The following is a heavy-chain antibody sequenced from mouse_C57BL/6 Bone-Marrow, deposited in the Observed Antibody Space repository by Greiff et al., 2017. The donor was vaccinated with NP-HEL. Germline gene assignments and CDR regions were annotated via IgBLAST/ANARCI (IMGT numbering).Heavy chain of an antibody. D-gene: IGHD1-1*01. CDR3: ARNYSSPYYFDY. V-gene: IGHV1-64*01. Sequence: QVQLQQPGAELVKPGASVKLSCKASGYTFTSYWMHWVKQRPGQGLEWIGMIHPNSGSTNYNEKFKSKATLTVDKSSSTAYMQRSSLTSEDAAVYYCARNYSSPYYFDYWGQGTTLTVSS. CDR2: IHPNSGST. J-gene: IGHJ2*01. CDR1: GYTFTSYW.